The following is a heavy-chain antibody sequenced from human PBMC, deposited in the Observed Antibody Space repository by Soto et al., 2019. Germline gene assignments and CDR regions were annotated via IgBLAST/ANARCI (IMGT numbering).Heavy chain of an antibody. CDR3: AREAPGYYFDY. CDR1: GGSISSGGYY. CDR2: IHYSGST. V-gene: IGHV4-31*03. Sequence: SETLSLTCTVSGGSISSGGYYWSWIRQHPGRGLEWIGYIHYSGSTYYNPSLKSRVTISVDTPKNQFSLKLSSVTAADTAVYYCAREAPGYYFDYWGQGTLVTVSS. J-gene: IGHJ4*02.